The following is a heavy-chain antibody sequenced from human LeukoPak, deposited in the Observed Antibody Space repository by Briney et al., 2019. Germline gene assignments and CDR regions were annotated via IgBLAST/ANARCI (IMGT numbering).Heavy chain of an antibody. Sequence: SETLSLTCTVSGGSISSYYWSWIRPPPGKGLEWIGYIYYSGSNNYNPSLKSRVTISVDTSKNQFSLKLTSVTAADTAVYYCARGVPEYYDFWSGYFYYFDYWGQGTLVTVSS. V-gene: IGHV4-59*01. CDR1: GGSISSYY. CDR3: ARGVPEYYDFWSGYFYYFDY. D-gene: IGHD3-3*01. J-gene: IGHJ4*02. CDR2: IYYSGSN.